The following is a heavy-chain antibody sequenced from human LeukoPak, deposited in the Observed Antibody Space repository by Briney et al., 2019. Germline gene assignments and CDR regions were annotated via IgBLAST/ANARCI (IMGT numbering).Heavy chain of an antibody. Sequence: SETLSLTCTVSGGSISSSSYYWGWIRQPPGKGLEWIGSIYYSGSTYYNPSLKSRVTISVDTSKNQFSLKLSSVTAADTAVYYCARVNSSGGYFDYWGQGTLVTVSS. CDR2: IYYSGST. CDR3: ARVNSSGGYFDY. D-gene: IGHD6-25*01. CDR1: GGSISSSSYY. J-gene: IGHJ4*02. V-gene: IGHV4-39*07.